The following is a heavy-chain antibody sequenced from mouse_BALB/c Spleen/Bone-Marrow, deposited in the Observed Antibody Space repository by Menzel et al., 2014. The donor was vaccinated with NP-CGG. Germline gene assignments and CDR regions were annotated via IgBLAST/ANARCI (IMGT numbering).Heavy chain of an antibody. CDR2: IYPGDGST. J-gene: IGHJ4*01. Sequence: QVHVKQSGPELVKPGTLVKISCKASGYSFKDYDINWVKQRPGQGLEWIGWIYPGDGSTKYNEKFKGKATLTADRSSSTAYMQLSSLTSESSAVYFCARGGIGRSLDYWGQGTSVTVSS. D-gene: IGHD3-3*01. CDR3: ARGGIGRSLDY. V-gene: IGHV1S56*01. CDR1: GYSFKDYD.